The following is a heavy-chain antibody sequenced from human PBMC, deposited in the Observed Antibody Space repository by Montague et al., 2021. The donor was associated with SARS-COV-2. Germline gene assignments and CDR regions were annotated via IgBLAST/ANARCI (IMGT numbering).Heavy chain of an antibody. CDR2: KYYSGST. D-gene: IGHD3-3*01. V-gene: IGHV4-39*01. CDR3: ANLPSSITIFGVVQGYYFDY. CDR1: GASISSRSYY. J-gene: IGHJ4*02. Sequence: SETLSLNCTVSGASISSRSYYWGWIRQPPGKGLEWIGFKYYSGSTYYNPTLKSRVTISVDTSKNQFSLKLSSVTAADTAVYYCANLPSSITIFGVVQGYYFDYWGQGTLVTVSS.